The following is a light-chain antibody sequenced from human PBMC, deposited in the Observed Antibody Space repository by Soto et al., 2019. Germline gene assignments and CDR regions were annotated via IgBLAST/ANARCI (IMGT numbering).Light chain of an antibody. CDR3: QQHNQWPIT. Sequence: EIVLTQSPATLSLSLGERATLSCRASQSIVSYLAWYQHKLGQPPRLPIYDASNRATGIPVRFSGSGSGTDFTLTISSLQSEDSAVYYCQQHNQWPITFGQGTRLEI. J-gene: IGKJ5*01. V-gene: IGKV3-11*01. CDR2: DAS. CDR1: QSIVSY.